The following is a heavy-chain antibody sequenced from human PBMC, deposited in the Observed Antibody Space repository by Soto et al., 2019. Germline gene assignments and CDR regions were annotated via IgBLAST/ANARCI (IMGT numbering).Heavy chain of an antibody. V-gene: IGHV3-23*04. CDR3: ATHHGILTGYHRNYFDY. CDR1: GFTFSSYA. J-gene: IGHJ4*02. CDR2: ISGSGGST. D-gene: IGHD3-9*01. Sequence: EVQLVESGGGLVQPGGSLRLSCAASGFTFSSYAMSWVRQAPGKGLEWVSAISGSGGSTYYADSVKGRFTISRDNSKNTLYLQMNSLRAEDTAVYYCATHHGILTGYHRNYFDYWGQGTLVTVSS.